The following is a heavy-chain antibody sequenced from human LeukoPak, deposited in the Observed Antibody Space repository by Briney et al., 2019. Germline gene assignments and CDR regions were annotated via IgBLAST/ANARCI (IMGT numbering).Heavy chain of an antibody. V-gene: IGHV1-24*01. Sequence: ASVKVSCKVSGYTLTELSMHWVRQAPGKGLEWMGGFDPEDGETIYAQKFQGRVTMTEDTSTDTAYMELSSLRSEDTAVYYCATTPYCGGDCPSYYYGMDVWGQGTTVTVSS. D-gene: IGHD2-21*02. CDR2: FDPEDGET. CDR3: ATTPYCGGDCPSYYYGMDV. CDR1: GYTLTELS. J-gene: IGHJ6*02.